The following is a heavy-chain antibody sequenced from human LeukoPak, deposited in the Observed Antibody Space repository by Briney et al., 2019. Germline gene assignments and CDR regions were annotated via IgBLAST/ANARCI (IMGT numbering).Heavy chain of an antibody. CDR3: ARLMGSSKAFDI. V-gene: IGHV4-39*02. J-gene: IGHJ3*02. CDR1: GGSVSSTNYY. Sequence: SETLSLTCIVSGGSVSSTNYYWAWIRQPPGKGLEWIGSGSHTGITYYNPSLKSRVTISVETSKNHVSLKLSSVTAADTAVYYCARLMGSSKAFDIWGQGTMVTVSS. CDR2: GSHTGIT. D-gene: IGHD1-26*01.